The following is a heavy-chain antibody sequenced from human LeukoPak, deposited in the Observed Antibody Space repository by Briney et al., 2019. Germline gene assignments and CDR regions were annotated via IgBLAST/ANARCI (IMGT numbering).Heavy chain of an antibody. CDR3: VKERMTITSAFDH. Sequence: GGSLRLSCSGSGFTFSAYAIHWVRQALGKGLEYVSAINSNGRSTYYPDSVKGRFTISRDNSKNTVFLEMSSLRAEDTAVYYCVKERMTITSAFDHWGQGTLVTVSS. CDR2: INSNGRST. D-gene: IGHD4/OR15-4a*01. J-gene: IGHJ4*02. CDR1: GFTFSAYA. V-gene: IGHV3-64D*09.